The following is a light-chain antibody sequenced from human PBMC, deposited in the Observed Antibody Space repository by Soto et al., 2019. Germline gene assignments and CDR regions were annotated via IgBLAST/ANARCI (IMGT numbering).Light chain of an antibody. CDR2: EVT. V-gene: IGLV2-8*01. J-gene: IGLJ2*01. CDR1: SSDVGGHNY. Sequence: QSALTQPPSASGSPGQSVTISCTGTSSDVGGHNYVSWYQQRPGKAPKLIIYEVTQRPSGVSDRFSGSKSGNTATLTVSGLQAEDEADYYCSSYAGINTLVFGGGTKLTVL. CDR3: SSYAGINTLV.